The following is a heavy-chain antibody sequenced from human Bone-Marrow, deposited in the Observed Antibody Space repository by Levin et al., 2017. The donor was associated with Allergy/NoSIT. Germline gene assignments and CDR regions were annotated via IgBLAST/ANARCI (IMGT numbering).Heavy chain of an antibody. D-gene: IGHD3-9*01. CDR1: GFTFSSYA. CDR3: AKVSLYDILTGYYDY. Sequence: GGSLRLSCAASGFTFSSYAMSWVRQAPGKGLEWVSAISGSGGSTYYADSVKGRFTISRDNSKNTLYLQMNSLRAEDTAVYYCAKVSLYDILTGYYDYWGQGTLVTVSS. CDR2: ISGSGGST. V-gene: IGHV3-23*01. J-gene: IGHJ4*02.